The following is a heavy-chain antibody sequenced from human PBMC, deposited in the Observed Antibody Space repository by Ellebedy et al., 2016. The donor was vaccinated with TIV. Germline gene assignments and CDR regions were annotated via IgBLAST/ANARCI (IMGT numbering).Heavy chain of an antibody. V-gene: IGHV3-7*03. J-gene: IGHJ4*02. D-gene: IGHD6-19*01. CDR1: GFTSSNYW. Sequence: GESLKISCAASGFTSSNYWMKWVRQAPGKGLEWVANIKQDGSEKYYVDSVKGRFTISRDNAKNSLFLQMNSLRVEDTAVYFCARGGCGRPFDCWGQGTLVTVSS. CDR3: ARGGCGRPFDC. CDR2: IKQDGSEK.